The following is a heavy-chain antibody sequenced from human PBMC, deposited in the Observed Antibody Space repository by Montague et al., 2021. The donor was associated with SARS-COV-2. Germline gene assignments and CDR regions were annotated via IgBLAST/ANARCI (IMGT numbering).Heavy chain of an antibody. D-gene: IGHD2-15*01. J-gene: IGHJ4*02. CDR2: IYYSGST. Sequence: SETLSLTCTVSGGSISSYYWSWIRQPPGKGLEWIGYIYYSGSTNYNPSLKSRVTISVDTSKNQFSLKLSSVTAAGTAVYYCARLASGWWELTLDYWGQGTLVTVSS. CDR3: ARLASGWWELTLDY. CDR1: GGSISSYY. V-gene: IGHV4-59*08.